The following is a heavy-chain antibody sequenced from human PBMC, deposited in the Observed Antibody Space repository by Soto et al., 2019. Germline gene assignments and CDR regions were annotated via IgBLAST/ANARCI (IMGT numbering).Heavy chain of an antibody. CDR2: IYSSELS. J-gene: IGHJ6*02. V-gene: IGHV4-30-4*01. Sequence: LALTCTFSGGSIRSADYCWSWVRQPPGNGLEWIGSIYSSELSYYNPSLQSRVTISVDTSKQQFSLTLSSMTAADTAVYYCGREAMRDLWSRGLDVWGQGTTVTVSS. CDR3: GREAMRDLWSRGLDV. CDR1: GGSIRSADYC. D-gene: IGHD3-3*01.